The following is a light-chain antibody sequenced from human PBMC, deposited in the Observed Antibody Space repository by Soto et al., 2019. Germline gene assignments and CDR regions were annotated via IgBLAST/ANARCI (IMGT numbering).Light chain of an antibody. CDR3: QQYGRTSWT. CDR1: QSVSTNF. CDR2: GAS. Sequence: EIVLTQSPGTLSLSPGEGATLSCRASQSVSTNFFAWYQQKPGQAPRLLLYGASTRATGIPDRFSGSGSGTDFTRTISRLEPEDFAVYYWQQYGRTSWTFGQGTKVEIK. J-gene: IGKJ1*01. V-gene: IGKV3-20*01.